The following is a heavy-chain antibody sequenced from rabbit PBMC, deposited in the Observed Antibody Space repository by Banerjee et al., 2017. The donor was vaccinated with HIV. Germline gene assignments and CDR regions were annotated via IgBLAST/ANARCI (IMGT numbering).Heavy chain of an antibody. CDR3: ARDLAGVIGWNFNL. Sequence: QSLEESGGDLVKPGASLTLTCKASGLDFSSSYWICWVRQAPGKGLEWIACIYGGSSGSTHYASWAKGRFTISKTSSTTVTLQMTSLTAADTATYFCARDLAGVIGWNFNLWGPGTLVTVS. V-gene: IGHV1S40*01. CDR2: IYGGSSGST. CDR1: GLDFSSSYW. D-gene: IGHD4-1*01. J-gene: IGHJ4*01.